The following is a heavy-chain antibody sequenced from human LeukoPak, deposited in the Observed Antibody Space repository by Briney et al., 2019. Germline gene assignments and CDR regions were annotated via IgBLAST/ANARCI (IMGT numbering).Heavy chain of an antibody. Sequence: PSQTLSLTGTVSGGSISSGDYYWSWIRQPPGKGLEWIGYIYYSGSTYYNPSLKSRVTISVDTSKNQFSLKLSSVTAADTAVYYCAMYSNGRGGHGYWGQGTLITVSA. CDR2: IYYSGST. V-gene: IGHV4-30-4*01. D-gene: IGHD6-19*01. CDR1: GGSISSGDYY. J-gene: IGHJ4*02. CDR3: AMYSNGRGGHGY.